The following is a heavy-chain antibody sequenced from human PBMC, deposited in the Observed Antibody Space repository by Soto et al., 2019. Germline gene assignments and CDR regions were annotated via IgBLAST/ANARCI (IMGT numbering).Heavy chain of an antibody. CDR1: GFTFSSYD. Sequence: PGGSLRLSCAASGFTFSSYDMHWVRQVTGKGLEWVSAIGTAGDAYYPNSVKGRFTISRENAKNSLYLQMNSLRAGDTAVYYCARDRGSYALDYWGQGTLVTVSS. CDR2: IGTAGDA. V-gene: IGHV3-13*04. J-gene: IGHJ4*02. D-gene: IGHD1-26*01. CDR3: ARDRGSYALDY.